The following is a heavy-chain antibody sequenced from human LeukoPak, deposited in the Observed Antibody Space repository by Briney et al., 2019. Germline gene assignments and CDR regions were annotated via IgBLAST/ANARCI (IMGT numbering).Heavy chain of an antibody. V-gene: IGHV3-74*01. CDR1: GFTLSSYW. CDR3: ARGNAHAFDI. Sequence: GGSLRLSCAVSGFTLSSYWMHWVRQLPGKGLVWVSRINSDGSGISYVGSVKGRFTISRDNAKNTLYLQMNSLRVEDTAVYYCARGNAHAFDIWGQGTMVTVSS. CDR2: INSDGSGI. J-gene: IGHJ3*02.